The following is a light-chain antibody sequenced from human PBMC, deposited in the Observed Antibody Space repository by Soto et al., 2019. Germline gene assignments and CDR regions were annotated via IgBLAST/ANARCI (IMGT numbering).Light chain of an antibody. V-gene: IGLV1-40*01. Sequence: QSVLTQPPSVSGAPGQKMTISCTGSSSNIGAGYDVHWYQQLPGTAPKLLINANSNRPSGVPDRFSGSKSGTSASLAITGLQAEDEADYYCQSYDSSLSGYVFGSGTKLTFL. J-gene: IGLJ1*01. CDR1: SSNIGAGYD. CDR2: ANS. CDR3: QSYDSSLSGYV.